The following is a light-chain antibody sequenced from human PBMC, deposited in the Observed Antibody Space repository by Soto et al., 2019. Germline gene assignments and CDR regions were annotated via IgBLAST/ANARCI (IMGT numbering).Light chain of an antibody. CDR1: SVHISYA. CDR3: QTWGTGIRV. CDR2: LNSDGSH. V-gene: IGLV4-69*01. J-gene: IGLJ3*02. Sequence: QLVLTQSPSASASLGASVKLTCTLSSVHISYAIACYQQRPEKGPRYLMKLNSDGSHSKGDGIPDRFSGSSSGAERYLTISSLQSEDEADYYCQTWGTGIRVFGGGTKLTVL.